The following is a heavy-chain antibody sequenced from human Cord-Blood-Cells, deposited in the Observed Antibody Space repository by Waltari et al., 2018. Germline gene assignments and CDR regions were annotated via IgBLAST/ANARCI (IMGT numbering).Heavy chain of an antibody. J-gene: IGHJ3*02. V-gene: IGHV4-31*03. CDR2: IYYSGST. CDR1: GGSISSGGYY. Sequence: QVQLQESGPGLVKPSQTLSLTCTVSGGSISSGGYYWSSIRQHPGKGLEWIGYIYYSGSTYYNPSLKSRVTISVDTSKNQFSLKLSSVTAADTAVYYCARDRSSSFAFDIWGQGTMVTVSS. D-gene: IGHD6-6*01. CDR3: ARDRSSSFAFDI.